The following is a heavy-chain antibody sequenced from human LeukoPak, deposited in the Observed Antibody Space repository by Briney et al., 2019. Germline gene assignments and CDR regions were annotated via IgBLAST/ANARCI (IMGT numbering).Heavy chain of an antibody. J-gene: IGHJ4*02. CDR3: AKAVPGTYYYDSSGYYLDY. D-gene: IGHD3-22*01. CDR1: GFTFSGYG. CDR2: ISGSGGST. V-gene: IGHV3-23*01. Sequence: GGSLRLSCAASGFTFSGYGMSWVRQAPGKGLKWVSAISGSGGSTYYADSVKGRITISRDNSKNTLYLQMNSLRAEDTAVYYCAKAVPGTYYYDSSGYYLDYWGQGTLVTVSS.